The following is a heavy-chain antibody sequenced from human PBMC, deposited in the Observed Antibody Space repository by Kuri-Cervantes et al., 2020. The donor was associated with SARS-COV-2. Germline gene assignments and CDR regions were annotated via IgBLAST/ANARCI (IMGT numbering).Heavy chain of an antibody. CDR2: INHSGST. V-gene: IGHV4-39*07. J-gene: IGHJ6*02. CDR1: SGSISSSSYY. Sequence: SETLSLTCTVSSGSISSSSYYWSWIRQPPGKGLEWIGEINHSGSTNYNPSLKSRVTISVDTSKNQFSLKLSSVTAAATAVYYCARGVGAAVAGTLVTIYYYYGMDVWGQGTTVTVSS. CDR3: ARGVGAAVAGTLVTIYYYYGMDV. D-gene: IGHD6-19*01.